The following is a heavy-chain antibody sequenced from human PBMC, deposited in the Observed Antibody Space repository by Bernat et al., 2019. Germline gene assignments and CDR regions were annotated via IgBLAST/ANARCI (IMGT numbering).Heavy chain of an antibody. CDR2: INPSGGST. V-gene: IGHV1-46*01. Sequence: QVQLVQSGAEVKKPGASVKVSCKASGYTFTSYYMHWVRQAPGQGLEWMGIINPSGGSTSYAQKFQGRVTMTTDTSTSTAYMELRSLRSDDTAVYYCARESSGWGWEWGQGTLVTVSS. D-gene: IGHD6-19*01. CDR3: ARESSGWGWE. J-gene: IGHJ4*02. CDR1: GYTFTSYY.